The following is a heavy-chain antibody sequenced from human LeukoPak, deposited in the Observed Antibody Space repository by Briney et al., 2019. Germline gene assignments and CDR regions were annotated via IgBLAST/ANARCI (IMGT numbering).Heavy chain of an antibody. D-gene: IGHD3-10*01. CDR1: GDSISSYY. Sequence: PSETLSLTCTVSGDSISSYYWSWIRQPPGKGLEWIGYIYYSGITSYKPSLKSRVTMSVDTSKNKFSLKLISVTAADTAVYYCARERHGSGSYYFDSWGQGTLVTVTS. J-gene: IGHJ4*02. CDR3: ARERHGSGSYYFDS. CDR2: IYYSGIT. V-gene: IGHV4-59*01.